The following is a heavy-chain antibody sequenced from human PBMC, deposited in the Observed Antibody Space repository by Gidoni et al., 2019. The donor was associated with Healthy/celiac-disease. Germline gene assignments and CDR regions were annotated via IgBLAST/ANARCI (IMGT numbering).Heavy chain of an antibody. CDR2: NNHSGST. CDR3: ARLYQPLRKKHGDN. CDR1: GGSFSGYY. Sequence: QVQLQQWGAGLLTPTETLSLTCAVYGGSFSGYYWSLIRQPPGKGLEWIGENNHSGSTNYNPSLKSRFTISVDTSKYQFSLKLSSVTAAVTAVYYFARLYQPLRKKHGDNCVQGTLVTVSS. D-gene: IGHD2-2*01. J-gene: IGHJ4*02. V-gene: IGHV4-34*01.